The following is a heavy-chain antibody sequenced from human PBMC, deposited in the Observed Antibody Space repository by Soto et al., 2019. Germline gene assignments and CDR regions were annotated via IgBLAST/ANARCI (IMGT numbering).Heavy chain of an antibody. D-gene: IGHD2-2*01. Sequence: QVQLQQWGAGLLKPSETLSLTCAVYGGSFSGYYWSWIRQPPGKGLEWIGEINHSGSTNYNPSLKSRVTISVDTCKNQFSLKLSSVTAADTAVYYCARGYQLPKGFDPWGQGTLVTFSS. CDR2: INHSGST. V-gene: IGHV4-34*01. J-gene: IGHJ5*02. CDR1: GGSFSGYY. CDR3: ARGYQLPKGFDP.